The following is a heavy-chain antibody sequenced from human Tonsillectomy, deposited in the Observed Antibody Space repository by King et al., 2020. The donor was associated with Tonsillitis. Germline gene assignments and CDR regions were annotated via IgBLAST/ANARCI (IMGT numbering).Heavy chain of an antibody. CDR3: ARDIVPLAYSDNDY. J-gene: IGHJ4*02. D-gene: IGHD2/OR15-2a*01. Sequence: QLVQSGAEVKKPGSSVKVSCKASGGTFSNYAISWVRQAPGQGLEWMGRIIPILGITSYAQKFQGRVTITADKSTSTAYMELSSLRSEETAVYYCARDIVPLAYSDNDYWGQGTLVTVSS. CDR2: IIPILGIT. V-gene: IGHV1-69*04. CDR1: GGTFSNYA.